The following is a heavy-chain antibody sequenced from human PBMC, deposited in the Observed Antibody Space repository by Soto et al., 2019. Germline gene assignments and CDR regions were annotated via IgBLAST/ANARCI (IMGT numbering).Heavy chain of an antibody. CDR1: GYTFTGYY. V-gene: IGHV1-2*02. CDR2: INPNSGGT. Sequence: ASVKVSCKASGYTFTGYYMHWVRQAPGQGLEWMGWINPNSGGTNYAQKFRGRVTMTRDTSISTAYMELSRLRSDDTAVYYCARGLYCSSTSCYLYYYYGMDVWGQGTTVTVSS. CDR3: ARGLYCSSTSCYLYYYYGMDV. D-gene: IGHD2-2*01. J-gene: IGHJ6*02.